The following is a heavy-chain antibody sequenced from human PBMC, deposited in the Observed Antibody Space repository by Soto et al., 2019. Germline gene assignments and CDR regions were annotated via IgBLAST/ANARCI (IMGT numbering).Heavy chain of an antibody. CDR2: IIYSGRS. CDR3: SRGGYPYYYDTREWAWFDP. J-gene: IGHJ5*02. D-gene: IGHD3-9*01. V-gene: IGHV4-61*01. CDR1: GSSFSSVSFY. Sequence: SESLSLTCRASGSSFSSVSFYWNWIRQPPGQGPEWIGYIIYSGRSNYNSPLKSRVTISLYMSKNQFSLQLNSITAADAAVYFCSRGGYPYYYDTREWAWFDPWGQGTLVTVSS.